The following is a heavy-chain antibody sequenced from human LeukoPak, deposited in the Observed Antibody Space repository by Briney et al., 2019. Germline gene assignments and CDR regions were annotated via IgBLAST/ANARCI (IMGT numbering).Heavy chain of an antibody. CDR2: IYSGGST. CDR1: GFTVSSNY. D-gene: IGHD1-26*01. J-gene: IGHJ4*02. Sequence: GGSLRLSSAASGFTVSSNYMSWVRQAPRKRQEWGSVIYSGGSTYSADSLKGRFTISRDNSKNTLYLQMNGLRAEDTAVYYCARDLSIVGAGDDYWGQGTLVTVSS. CDR3: ARDLSIVGAGDDY. V-gene: IGHV3-66*01.